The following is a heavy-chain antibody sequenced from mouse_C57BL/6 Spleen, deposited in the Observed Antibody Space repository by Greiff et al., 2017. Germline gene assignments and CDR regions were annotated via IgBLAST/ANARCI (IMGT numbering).Heavy chain of an antibody. CDR3: TMREDYGSSYNYAMDY. J-gene: IGHJ4*01. Sequence: QVQLQQSGAELVRPGASVTLSCKASGYTFTDYEMHWVKQTPVHGLEWIGAIDPETGGTAYNQKFKGKAILTADKSSSTAYMELRSLTSEYSAVYYWTMREDYGSSYNYAMDYWGQETSVTVSS. V-gene: IGHV1-15*01. CDR2: IDPETGGT. CDR1: GYTFTDYE. D-gene: IGHD1-1*01.